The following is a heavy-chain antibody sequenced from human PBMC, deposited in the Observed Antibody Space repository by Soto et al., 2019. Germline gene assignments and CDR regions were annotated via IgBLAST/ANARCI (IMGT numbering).Heavy chain of an antibody. D-gene: IGHD5-18*01. CDR2: TIPIIGTT. CDR3: AAGDSSDTGDH. CDR1: GDTLSTHG. Sequence: QVQLVQSGAEVKKPGSSVKVSCKASGDTLSTHGISWVRQAPGQGLEWMGGTIPIIGTTDYAEKFQGRVTITADESTPTSYMKLSSLRPDDTAGYYCAAGDSSDTGDHWVQGTLFTVPS. V-gene: IGHV1-69*01. J-gene: IGHJ4*02.